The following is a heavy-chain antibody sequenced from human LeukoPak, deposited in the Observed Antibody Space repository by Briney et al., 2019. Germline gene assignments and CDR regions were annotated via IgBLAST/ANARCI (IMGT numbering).Heavy chain of an antibody. Sequence: GRSLRLSCATSGFTFSSYSMHWVRQAPGKGLEWVAVISYDGSNKYYADSVKGRFTISRDNSKNTLYLQMNSLRAEDTAVYYCARGAVPAAMGGWFDPWGQGTLVTVSS. CDR1: GFTFSSYS. CDR2: ISYDGSNK. CDR3: ARGAVPAAMGGWFDP. V-gene: IGHV3-30-3*01. D-gene: IGHD2-2*01. J-gene: IGHJ5*02.